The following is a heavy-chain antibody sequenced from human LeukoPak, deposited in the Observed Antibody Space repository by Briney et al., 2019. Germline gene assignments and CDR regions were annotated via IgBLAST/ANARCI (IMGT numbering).Heavy chain of an antibody. D-gene: IGHD3/OR15-3a*01. CDR3: ARTYFDY. CDR2: ISGTTSGT. J-gene: IGHJ4*02. Sequence: GGSLRLSCAASGFTFSTCAMSWVRQAPGKGLEWVSGISGTTSGTYYADPVKGRFTISRDNSKNTPYLQMNSLRAEDTAVYYCARTYFDYWGQGTLVTVSS. V-gene: IGHV3-23*01. CDR1: GFTFSTCA.